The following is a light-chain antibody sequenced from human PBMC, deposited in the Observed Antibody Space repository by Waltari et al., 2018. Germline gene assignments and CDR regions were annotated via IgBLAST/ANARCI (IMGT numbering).Light chain of an antibody. V-gene: IGKV3-11*01. Sequence: EIVLTQSPATLSLSPGERATLSCRASKSVSSYLAWYQQKPGQAPRLLIYDASNRATGIPARFSGIGSGTDFTLTISSLEPEDFAVYYCQQRSNWPPTWTFGQGTKVEIK. CDR2: DAS. CDR1: KSVSSY. CDR3: QQRSNWPPTWT. J-gene: IGKJ1*01.